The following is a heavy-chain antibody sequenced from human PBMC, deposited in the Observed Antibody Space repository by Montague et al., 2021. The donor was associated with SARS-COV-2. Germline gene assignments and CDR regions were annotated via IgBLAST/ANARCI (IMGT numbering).Heavy chain of an antibody. D-gene: IGHD5-24*01. CDR1: GYSFTSYW. CDR3: ARLAGWLSWFDP. CDR2: IDPSDSYT. J-gene: IGHJ5*02. V-gene: IGHV5-10-1*01. Sequence: QSGAEVKKPGESLRISCKGSGYSFTSYWISWVRQMPGKGLEWTGRIDPSDSYTNYSPSFQGHVTISADKSISTAYLQRSSLKASDTVMYYCARLAGWLSWFDPWGQGTLVTVSS.